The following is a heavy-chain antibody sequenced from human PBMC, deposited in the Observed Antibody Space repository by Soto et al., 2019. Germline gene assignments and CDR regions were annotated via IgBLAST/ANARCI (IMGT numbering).Heavy chain of an antibody. Sequence: SETLSLTCTVSGGSISSYYWSWIRQPPGKGLEWIGYISYSGSTNYNPSLKSRVTISVDTSTNQFSLKLSSVTASDTAVYYCAREAGSNYYYYYAMDVWGQGTTVTVSS. CDR3: AREAGSNYYYYYAMDV. D-gene: IGHD4-4*01. V-gene: IGHV4-59*01. J-gene: IGHJ6*02. CDR2: ISYSGST. CDR1: GGSISSYY.